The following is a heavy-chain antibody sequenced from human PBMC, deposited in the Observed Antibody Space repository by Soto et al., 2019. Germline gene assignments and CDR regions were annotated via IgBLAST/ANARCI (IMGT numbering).Heavy chain of an antibody. V-gene: IGHV1-58*02. J-gene: IGHJ6*03. CDR3: ATSTPYYTSYYYMDV. CDR1: GFTFTNSA. CDR2: IVVGSGNT. Sequence: SVKVSCKASGFTFTNSAIQWVRQARGQRLEWIGWIVVGSGNTNYAQKFQERLTITRDMSTSTAYMELSSLRSEDTAIYYCATSTPYYTSYYYMDVWGKGTTVTVSS. D-gene: IGHD3-3*01.